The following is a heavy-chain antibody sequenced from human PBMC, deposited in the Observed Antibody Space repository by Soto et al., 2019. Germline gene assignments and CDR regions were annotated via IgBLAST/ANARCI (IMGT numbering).Heavy chain of an antibody. CDR1: GFTFSSYA. CDR2: ISGSGGST. J-gene: IGHJ6*02. D-gene: IGHD6-13*01. CDR3: AKEHAPPSGYSSSWYYYYYGMDV. Sequence: GGSLRLSCAASGFTFSSYAMSWVRQAPGKGLEWVSAISGSGGSTYYADSVKGRFTISRDNSKNTLYLQMNSLRAEDTAVYYCAKEHAPPSGYSSSWYYYYYGMDVWGQGTTVTVSS. V-gene: IGHV3-23*01.